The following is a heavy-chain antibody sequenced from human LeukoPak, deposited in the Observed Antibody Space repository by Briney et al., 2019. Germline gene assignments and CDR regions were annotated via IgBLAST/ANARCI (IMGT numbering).Heavy chain of an antibody. J-gene: IGHJ4*02. CDR2: INHSGST. CDR1: GGSFSGYY. Sequence: SETLSLTCAVYGGSFSGYYWSWIRQPPGKGLEWIGEINHSGSTNYNPSLKSRVTISVDTSKNQFSLKLSSVTAADTAVYYCARQSYDILTGYNDYFDYWGQGTLVTVSS. V-gene: IGHV4-34*01. D-gene: IGHD3-9*01. CDR3: ARQSYDILTGYNDYFDY.